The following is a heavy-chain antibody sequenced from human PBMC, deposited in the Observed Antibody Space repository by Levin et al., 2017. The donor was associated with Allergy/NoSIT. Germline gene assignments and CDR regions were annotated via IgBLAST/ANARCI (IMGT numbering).Heavy chain of an antibody. D-gene: IGHD6-13*01. CDR1: GYTFTSYD. CDR3: ARVRPVERRKIAAAGTGANWFDP. Sequence: GASVKVSCKASGYTFTSYDINWVRQATGQGLEWMGWMNPNSGNTGYAQKFQGRVTMTRNTSISTAYMELSSLRSEDTAVYYCARVRPVERRKIAAAGTGANWFDPWGQGTLVTVSS. J-gene: IGHJ5*02. V-gene: IGHV1-8*01. CDR2: MNPNSGNT.